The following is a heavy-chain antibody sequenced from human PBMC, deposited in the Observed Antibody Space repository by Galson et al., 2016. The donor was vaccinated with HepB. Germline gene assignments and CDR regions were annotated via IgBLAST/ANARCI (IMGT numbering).Heavy chain of an antibody. D-gene: IGHD1-14*01. Sequence: SLRLSCAASGFTFSRYWMHWVRQVPGEGLVWVSRISSDGTNIVYADTVKGRFTISRDNAKNTLYLQMNSLRVEDTAVYYCGRDQPATGPTTLDYWGQGTLVTVSS. CDR1: GFTFSRYW. J-gene: IGHJ4*02. CDR2: ISSDGTNI. V-gene: IGHV3-74*01. CDR3: GRDQPATGPTTLDY.